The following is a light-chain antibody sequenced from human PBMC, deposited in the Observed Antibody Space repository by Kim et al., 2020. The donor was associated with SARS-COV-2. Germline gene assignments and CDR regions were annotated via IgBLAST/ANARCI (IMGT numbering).Light chain of an antibody. CDR1: DVGSKG. CDR3: QVWDNGSDHVI. V-gene: IGLV3-21*04. Sequence: SYELTQPPSVSVAPGQTAMITCGGNDVGSKGVNWYQQRPGQAPVLVSYYDSVRPSGIPERLSGSKSGNTATLTISRSEVGDEADYYCQVWDNGSDHVIFGGGTQLTVL. J-gene: IGLJ2*01. CDR2: YDS.